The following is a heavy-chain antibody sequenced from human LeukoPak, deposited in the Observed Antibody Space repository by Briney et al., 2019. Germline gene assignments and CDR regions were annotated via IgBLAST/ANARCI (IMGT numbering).Heavy chain of an antibody. Sequence: PGGSLRLSCAASGFTFSSYGMHWVRQAPGKGLEWVAVIWYDGSNKYYADSVKGRFTISRDNSKNTLYLQMNSLRAEDTAVYYCARGSGAAGRYYYYGMDVWGQGTTVTVSS. CDR3: ARGSGAAGRYYYYGMDV. J-gene: IGHJ6*02. CDR2: IWYDGSNK. D-gene: IGHD6-13*01. V-gene: IGHV3-33*01. CDR1: GFTFSSYG.